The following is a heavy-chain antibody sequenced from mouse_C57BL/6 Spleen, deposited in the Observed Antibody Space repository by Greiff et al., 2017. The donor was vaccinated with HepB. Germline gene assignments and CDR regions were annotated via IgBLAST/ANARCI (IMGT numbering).Heavy chain of an antibody. CDR2: INPNNGGT. D-gene: IGHD3-2*02. V-gene: IGHV1-26*01. CDR1: GYTFTDYY. Sequence: EVQLQQSGPELVKPGASVKISCKASGYTFTDYYMNWVKQSHGKSLEWIGDINPNNGGTSYNQKFKGKATLTVDKSSSTAYMELRSLTSEDSAVYYCARGSSGGDAMDYWGQGTSVTVSS. J-gene: IGHJ4*01. CDR3: ARGSSGGDAMDY.